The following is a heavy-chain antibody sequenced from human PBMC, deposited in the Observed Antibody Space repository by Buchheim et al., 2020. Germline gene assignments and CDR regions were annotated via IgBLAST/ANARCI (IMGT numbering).Heavy chain of an antibody. J-gene: IGHJ4*02. CDR1: GFTFSSYA. V-gene: IGHV3-30-3*01. CDR3: ARASDTAMVELDY. Sequence: QVQLVESGGGVVQPGRSLRLSCAASGFTFSSYAMHWVRQAPGKGLEWVAVISYDGSNKYYADSVKGRFTISRDNSKNTLYLQMNSLRAEDTAVYYCARASDTAMVELDYWGQGTL. CDR2: ISYDGSNK. D-gene: IGHD5-18*01.